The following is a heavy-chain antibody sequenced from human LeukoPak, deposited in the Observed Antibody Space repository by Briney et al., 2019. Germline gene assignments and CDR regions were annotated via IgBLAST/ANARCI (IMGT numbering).Heavy chain of an antibody. V-gene: IGHV1-24*01. CDR1: GYTLTELS. CDR3: ARGLGTHMAKGGRYYDY. CDR2: FDPEDGET. D-gene: IGHD3-22*01. Sequence: ASVKVSCKVSGYTLTELSMHWVRQAPGKGLEWMGGFDPEDGETIYAQKFQGRVTMTEDTSTDTAYMELSSLRPEDTAVYYCARGLGTHMAKGGRYYDYWGQGTLVTVSS. J-gene: IGHJ4*02.